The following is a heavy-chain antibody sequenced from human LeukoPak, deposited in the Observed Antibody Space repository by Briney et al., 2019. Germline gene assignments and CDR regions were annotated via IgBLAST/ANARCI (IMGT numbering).Heavy chain of an antibody. V-gene: IGHV1-18*01. J-gene: IGHJ5*02. Sequence: ASVKVSFKSSGYSFTTYGITWVRQAPGQGLEWMGWISAYNGNANYAQKLQGRVTMTTDTSTSTAYMELRSLTSDDTAVYYCARDMIAARPNWFDPWGQGTLVTVSS. CDR3: ARDMIAARPNWFDP. CDR2: ISAYNGNA. D-gene: IGHD6-6*01. CDR1: GYSFTTYG.